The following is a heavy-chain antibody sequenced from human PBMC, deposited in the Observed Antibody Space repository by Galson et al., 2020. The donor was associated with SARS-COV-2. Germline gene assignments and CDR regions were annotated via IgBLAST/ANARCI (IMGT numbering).Heavy chain of an antibody. V-gene: IGHV1-2*02. CDR1: GYTFTGYY. CDR2: VNPNGGYT. Sequence: ASVKVSCKASGYTFTGYYIHWVRQAPGQGLEYMGWVNPNGGYTKYAEKFEGRVTLTRDTPITTAYMEMNSLRSDDTAAYYCAVTTGDPNYYGMGVWGQGTTVTVSS. CDR3: AVTTGDPNYYGMGV. J-gene: IGHJ6*02. D-gene: IGHD7-27*01.